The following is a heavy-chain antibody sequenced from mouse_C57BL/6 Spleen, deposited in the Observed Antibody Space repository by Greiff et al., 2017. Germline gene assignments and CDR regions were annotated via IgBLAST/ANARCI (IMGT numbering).Heavy chain of an antibody. CDR2: ISSGGSYT. CDR1: GFTFSSYG. CDR3: ARDDGYDSAY. Sequence: EVHLVESGGDLVKPGGSLKLSCAASGFTFSSYGMSWVRQTPDKRLEWVATISSGGSYTYYPDSVKGRFTISRDNAKNTLYLQMSSLKSEDTAMYYCARDDGYDSAYWGQGTLVTVSA. V-gene: IGHV5-6*01. D-gene: IGHD2-2*01. J-gene: IGHJ3*01.